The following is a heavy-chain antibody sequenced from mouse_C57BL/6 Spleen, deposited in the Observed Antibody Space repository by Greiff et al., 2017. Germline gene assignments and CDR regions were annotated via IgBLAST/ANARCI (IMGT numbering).Heavy chain of an antibody. CDR1: GYTFTEYT. J-gene: IGHJ4*01. CDR2: VYPGSGRI. Sequence: VKLVESGAELVKPGASVKLSCKASGYTFTEYTIHWVKQRSGQGLEWIGWVYPGSGRIKYNEKFKDKATLTADKSSSTVYMELSRLTSEDSAVYFCARHEDKAPSYAMDDWGQGTSVTVSS. CDR3: ARHEDKAPSYAMDD. D-gene: IGHD1-3*01. V-gene: IGHV1-62-2*01.